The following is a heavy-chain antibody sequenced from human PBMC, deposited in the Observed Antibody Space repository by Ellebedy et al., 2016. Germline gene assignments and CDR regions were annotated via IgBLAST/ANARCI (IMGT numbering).Heavy chain of an antibody. D-gene: IGHD2-21*02. Sequence: GGSLRLSXKGSGYSFTSYWIGWVRQMPGKGLEWMGIIYPGDSDTRYSPSFQGQVTISADKSISTAYLQWSSLKASDTAMYYCAVAGAVEYAYCGGDCYLDYWGQGTLVTVSS. J-gene: IGHJ4*02. CDR1: GYSFTSYW. CDR2: IYPGDSDT. V-gene: IGHV5-51*01. CDR3: AVAGAVEYAYCGGDCYLDY.